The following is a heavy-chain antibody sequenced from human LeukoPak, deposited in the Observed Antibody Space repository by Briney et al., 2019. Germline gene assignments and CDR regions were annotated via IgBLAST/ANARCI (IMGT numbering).Heavy chain of an antibody. D-gene: IGHD2-2*01. Sequence: GGSLRLSCAASGLSVSTNYMTWVRQAPGKGLEWVAAFFAGGNTNNADSVKGRFTISRDAYKNTLSLQMNSLRAEDSAVYFCARDCRYQPLGYWGQGTLVTVS. CDR3: ARDCRYQPLGY. CDR2: FFAGGNT. J-gene: IGHJ4*02. V-gene: IGHV3-66*01. CDR1: GLSVSTNY.